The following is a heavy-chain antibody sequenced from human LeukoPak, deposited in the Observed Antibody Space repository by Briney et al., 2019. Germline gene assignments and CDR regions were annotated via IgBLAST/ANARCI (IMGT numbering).Heavy chain of an antibody. CDR1: GYTFTSYG. J-gene: IGHJ5*02. CDR3: ARDAPSSGYFVISGRSNWFDP. CDR2: IIPIFGTA. Sequence: ASVKVSRKASGYTFTSYGISWVRQAPGQGLEWMGGIIPIFGTANYAQKFQGRVTITADESTSTAYMELSSLRSEDTAVYYCARDAPSSGYFVISGRSNWFDPWGQGTLVTVSS. D-gene: IGHD3-22*01. V-gene: IGHV1-69*13.